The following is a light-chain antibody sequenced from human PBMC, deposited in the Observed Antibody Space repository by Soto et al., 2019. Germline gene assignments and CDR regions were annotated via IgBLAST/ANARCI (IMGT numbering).Light chain of an antibody. CDR3: QNYNGPPWT. J-gene: IGKJ1*01. V-gene: IGKV1-27*01. CDR2: AAS. CDR1: QGTSAY. Sequence: DIRMTQYPSSLSASVGDRVTITCRASQGTSAYLAWYQQKPGQVPKLLISAASTLQSGVPSRFRGSASGTDVTLTITSLQPYDFGPYYCQNYNGPPWTFAQGTKVEI.